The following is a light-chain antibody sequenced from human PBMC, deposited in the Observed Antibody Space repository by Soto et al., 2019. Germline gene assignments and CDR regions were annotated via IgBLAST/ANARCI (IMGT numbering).Light chain of an antibody. Sequence: QSALTQPASVSGSPGQSIAISCTGTSSDVGSYDYVSWYQQHPDKAPKLMIYEVTQRPSGVSNRCSGSKSGNTASLTISGLQAEAEADHYCSSHTSVNTRVFGTGTKVTVL. CDR2: EVT. CDR1: SSDVGSYDY. CDR3: SSHTSVNTRV. J-gene: IGLJ1*01. V-gene: IGLV2-14*01.